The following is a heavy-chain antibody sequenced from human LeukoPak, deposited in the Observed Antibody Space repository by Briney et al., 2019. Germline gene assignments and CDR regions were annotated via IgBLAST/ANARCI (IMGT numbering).Heavy chain of an antibody. CDR2: ISSSGSTI. Sequence: GGSLRLSCAASGFIFRSYEMNWVRQAPGKELEWVSYISSSGSTIYYADSVKGRFTLSRDNTQNSLSLQMSSLKAEDTAVYYCVREAAATLFDYWGQGTLVTVSS. J-gene: IGHJ4*02. CDR3: VREAAATLFDY. V-gene: IGHV3-48*03. D-gene: IGHD1-26*01. CDR1: GFIFRSYE.